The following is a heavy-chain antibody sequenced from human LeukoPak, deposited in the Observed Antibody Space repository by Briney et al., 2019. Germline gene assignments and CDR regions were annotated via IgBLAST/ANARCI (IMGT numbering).Heavy chain of an antibody. V-gene: IGHV4-59*01. Sequence: SETLSLTCTVSGGSISGWYWSWIRQPPGKGLEWIGYIYGSGYTNYNPSLKSRVTMSIDTSKNHFSLKLASVTAADTATYYCARETSLAGFASGLGFNYWGQGILVTVSS. CDR2: IYGSGYT. CDR1: GGSISGWY. D-gene: IGHD6-19*01. J-gene: IGHJ4*02. CDR3: ARETSLAGFASGLGFNY.